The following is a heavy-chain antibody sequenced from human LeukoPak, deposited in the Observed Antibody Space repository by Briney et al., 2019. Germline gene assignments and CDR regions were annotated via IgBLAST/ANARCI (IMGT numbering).Heavy chain of an antibody. CDR2: IYYSGST. CDR3: AREGTAGTNLNWFDP. J-gene: IGHJ5*02. V-gene: IGHV4-31*03. Sequence: PSQTLSLTCTVSGGSISSGGYYWSWIRQHPGKGLEWIGYIYYSGSTSYNPSLKRRVNISFDTSKNHYSLKLSSVTAADTAVYDCAREGTAGTNLNWFDPWGQGTLVTVSS. CDR1: GGSISSGGYY. D-gene: IGHD1-1*01.